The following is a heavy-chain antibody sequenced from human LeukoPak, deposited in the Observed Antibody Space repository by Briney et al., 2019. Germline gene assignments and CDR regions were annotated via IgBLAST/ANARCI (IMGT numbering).Heavy chain of an antibody. D-gene: IGHD1-26*01. CDR2: ISSSSSYI. V-gene: IGHV3-21*01. J-gene: IGHJ4*02. CDR3: ARDRGGSLGAADY. Sequence: GGSLRLSCAASGFTFSSYSMNWVRQAPGKGREWVSSISSSSSYIYYADSVKGRFSISRDNAKNSLYLQMNSLRAEDAAVYYCARDRGGSLGAADYWGQGALVTVSS. CDR1: GFTFSSYS.